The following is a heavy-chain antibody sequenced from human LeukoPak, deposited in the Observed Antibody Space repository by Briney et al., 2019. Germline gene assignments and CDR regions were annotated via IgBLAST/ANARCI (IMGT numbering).Heavy chain of an antibody. J-gene: IGHJ4*02. CDR3: ARDGISGYFVY. CDR1: GFTFSNYW. V-gene: IGHV3-7*01. Sequence: GGSLRLSCADSGFTFSNYWMSWVRQAPGRGLEWVANIKEDGSMKQYVDSVRGRFTISRDNAKRSLYLQMSSLKAEDSAVYYCARDGISGYFVYWGQGTLVTVSS. CDR2: IKEDGSMK. D-gene: IGHD1-26*01.